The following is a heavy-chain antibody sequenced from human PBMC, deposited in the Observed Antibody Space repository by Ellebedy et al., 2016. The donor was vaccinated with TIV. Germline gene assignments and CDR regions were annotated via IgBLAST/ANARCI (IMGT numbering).Heavy chain of an antibody. V-gene: IGHV4-34*01. CDR1: VGSFIGYN. Sequence: GSLRLSXAVYVGSFIGYNWTWIRQPPGKGLEWIGEINHSGSSNYNPSLKSRVTISVDTSKNQFSLKLSYVTAADMAVYYCAREIRDDILTGWYFDLWGQGTLVTVSS. CDR3: AREIRDDILTGWYFDL. J-gene: IGHJ2*01. D-gene: IGHD3-9*01. CDR2: INHSGSS.